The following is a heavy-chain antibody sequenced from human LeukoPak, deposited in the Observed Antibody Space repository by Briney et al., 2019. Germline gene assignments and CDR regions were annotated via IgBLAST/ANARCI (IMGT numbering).Heavy chain of an antibody. D-gene: IGHD6-13*01. J-gene: IGHJ4*02. CDR3: ARDPGIADGRGDY. V-gene: IGHV3-48*03. CDR2: ISDSGSTI. Sequence: GGSLRLSCAASGFTFSSYEMNWVRQAPGKGLEWVSYISDSGSTIYYADSVKGRFTISRDNAKNSLYLQMNSLRVEDTAVYYCARDPGIADGRGDYWGQGTLVTVSS. CDR1: GFTFSSYE.